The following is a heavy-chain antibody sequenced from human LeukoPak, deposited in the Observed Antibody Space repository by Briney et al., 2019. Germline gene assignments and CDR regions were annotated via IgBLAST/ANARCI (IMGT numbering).Heavy chain of an antibody. CDR3: AKVLTGSQDY. CDR1: GFTFSSYS. CDR2: IGGGGENT. D-gene: IGHD1-14*01. V-gene: IGHV3-23*01. Sequence: QAGGSLRLSCAASGFTFSSYSMNWVRQAPGKGLEWVSTIGGGGENTYYADSVKGRFTISRDSSKNTVYLHMKSLRAEDTAVYFCAKVLTGSQDYWGQGTLVTVTS. J-gene: IGHJ4*02.